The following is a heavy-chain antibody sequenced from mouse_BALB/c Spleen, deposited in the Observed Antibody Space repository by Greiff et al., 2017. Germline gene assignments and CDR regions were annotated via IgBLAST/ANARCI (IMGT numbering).Heavy chain of an antibody. CDR2: IWAGGST. CDR3: ARDEGDLYGGFAY. J-gene: IGHJ3*01. V-gene: IGHV2-9*02. D-gene: IGHD1-1*02. Sequence: VKLMESGPGLVAPSQSLSITCTVSGFSLTSYGVHWVRQPPGKGLEWLGVIWAGGSTNYNSALMSRLSISKDNSKSQVFLKMNSLQTDDTAMYYCARDEGDLYGGFAYWGQGTLVTVSA. CDR1: GFSLTSYG.